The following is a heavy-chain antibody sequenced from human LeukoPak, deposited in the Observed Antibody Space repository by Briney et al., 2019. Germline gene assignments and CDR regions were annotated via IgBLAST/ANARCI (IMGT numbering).Heavy chain of an antibody. CDR1: GVSFSGYY. J-gene: IGHJ4*02. CDR3: AREPMITFGGVIVSPHYYFDY. CDR2: INHSGST. V-gene: IGHV4-34*01. D-gene: IGHD3-16*02. Sequence: SETLSLTCAVYGVSFSGYYWSWIRQPPGKGLEWIGEINHSGSTNYNPSLKSRVTISVDTSKNQFSLRLSSVTAADTAVYYCAREPMITFGGVIVSPHYYFDYWGQGTLVTVSS.